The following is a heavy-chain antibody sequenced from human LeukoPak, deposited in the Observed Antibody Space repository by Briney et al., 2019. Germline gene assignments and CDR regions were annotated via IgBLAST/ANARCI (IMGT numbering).Heavy chain of an antibody. Sequence: GGSLRLSCAASGFTFSSYGMHWVRQAPGKGLEWVAVISYDGSNKYYADSVKGRFTISRDNSKNTLYLQMNSLRAEDTAVYYCARDPGYYFDYWGQGTLVTVSS. V-gene: IGHV3-30*03. CDR1: GFTFSSYG. CDR3: ARDPGYYFDY. D-gene: IGHD6-25*01. J-gene: IGHJ4*02. CDR2: ISYDGSNK.